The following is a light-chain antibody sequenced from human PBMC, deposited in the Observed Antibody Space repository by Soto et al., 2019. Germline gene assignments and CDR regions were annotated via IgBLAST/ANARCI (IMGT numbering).Light chain of an antibody. CDR3: CSHAGSPTLV. CDR1: SSDVGSYTL. CDR2: EGS. V-gene: IGLV2-23*01. J-gene: IGLJ3*02. Sequence: QSVLTQPASVSGSPGQSITISCTGTSSDVGSYTLVSWYQQHPGKAPKLMIYEGSKRPSGVSNRFSGSKSGNTASLTISGLQDEDESDYYCCSHAGSPTLVFGGGTKLTVL.